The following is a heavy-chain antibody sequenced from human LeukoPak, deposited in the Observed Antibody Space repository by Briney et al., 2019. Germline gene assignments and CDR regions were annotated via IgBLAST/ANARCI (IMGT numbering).Heavy chain of an antibody. CDR1: GGTFSSYA. D-gene: IGHD3-16*01. CDR3: ARGGMAPFPFDY. CDR2: IIPIFGTA. V-gene: IGHV1-69*13. J-gene: IGHJ4*02. Sequence: ASVKVSCKASGGTFSSYAISWVRQAPGQGLEWMGGIIPIFGTANYAQKFQGRVTITADESTSTAYMELSSLRSEDTAVYYCARGGMAPFPFDYWGQGTLVTVSS.